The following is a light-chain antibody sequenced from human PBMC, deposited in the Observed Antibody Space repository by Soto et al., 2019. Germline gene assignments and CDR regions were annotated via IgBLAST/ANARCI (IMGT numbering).Light chain of an antibody. V-gene: IGKV1-5*03. J-gene: IGKJ1*01. CDR2: KAS. CDR1: QSISTW. Sequence: DIQMTQSPSTLSGSVGDRVTITCRASQSISTWLAWYQQKPGKAPKVLIYKASSLESGVPSRFSGSGSGTAFTLTLSSLQPDDFATYYCQQYNSYQWTFGQGTKVEIK. CDR3: QQYNSYQWT.